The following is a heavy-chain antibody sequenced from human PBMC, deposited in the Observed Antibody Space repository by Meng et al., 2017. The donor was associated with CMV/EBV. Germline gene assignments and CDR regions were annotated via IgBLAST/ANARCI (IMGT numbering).Heavy chain of an antibody. CDR2: ISSSSSYI. CDR1: GFTFSSYS. Sequence: GGSLRLSCAASGFTFSSYSMNWVRQAPGKGLEWVSSISSSSSYIYYADSVKGRFTISRDNAKNSLYLQMNSLRAEDTAVYYCVGGIVVVSAAIHYYYYGMDVWGQGTTVTVSS. V-gene: IGHV3-21*01. D-gene: IGHD2-2*01. J-gene: IGHJ6*02. CDR3: VGGIVVVSAAIHYYYYGMDV.